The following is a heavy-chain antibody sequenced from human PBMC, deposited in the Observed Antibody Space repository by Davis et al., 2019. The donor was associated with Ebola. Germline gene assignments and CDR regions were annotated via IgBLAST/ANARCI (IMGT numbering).Heavy chain of an antibody. Sequence: MPSETLSLTCAVSGGSISSANWWSWIRQPPGKGLEWIGYIYYSGSTNYNPSLKSRVTISVATSKNQFSLKLSSVTAADTAVYYCARVGSGSLFFYYGMDVWGKGTTVTVSS. CDR3: ARVGSGSLFFYYGMDV. D-gene: IGHD6-19*01. CDR2: IYYSGST. V-gene: IGHV4-61*01. J-gene: IGHJ6*04. CDR1: GGSISSANW.